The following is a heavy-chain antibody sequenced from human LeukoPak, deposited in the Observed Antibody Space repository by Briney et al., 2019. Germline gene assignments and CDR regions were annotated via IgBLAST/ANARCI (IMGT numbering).Heavy chain of an antibody. J-gene: IGHJ4*02. CDR3: ARDRHKYNYDSGGYPPY. D-gene: IGHD3-22*01. Sequence: GGSLKLSCAASGFTFSSYSMLWVRQAPGKGLEWVSYISSSSSTIYYADSVKGRFTISRDNAKNSLYLQMNTLRAEDTAVYYCARDRHKYNYDSGGYPPYWGQGTLVTVSS. CDR1: GFTFSSYS. V-gene: IGHV3-48*01. CDR2: ISSSSSTI.